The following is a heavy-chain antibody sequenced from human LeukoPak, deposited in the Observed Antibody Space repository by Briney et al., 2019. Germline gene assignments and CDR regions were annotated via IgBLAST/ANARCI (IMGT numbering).Heavy chain of an antibody. CDR2: FDPEDGET. CDR1: GYTLTELS. J-gene: IGHJ4*02. D-gene: IGHD3-16*02. CDR3: ASGAGDYVWGSYRYFFDY. Sequence: ALVKVSCKVSGYTLTELSMHWVRQAPGKGLEWMGRFDPEDGETIYAQKFQGRVTMTADTSTDTVYMELSSLRSEDTAVYYCASGAGDYVWGSYRYFFDYWGQGTLVTVSS. V-gene: IGHV1-24*01.